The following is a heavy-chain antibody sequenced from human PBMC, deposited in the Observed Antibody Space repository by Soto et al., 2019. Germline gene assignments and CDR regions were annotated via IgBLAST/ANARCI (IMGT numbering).Heavy chain of an antibody. CDR3: AKHGRLLRYFDWSDY. V-gene: IGHV3-23*01. Sequence: AGSLRLSCAASGFTFSSYAMSWVRQAPGKGLEWVSAISGSGGSTYYADSVKGRFTISRDNSKNTLYLQMNSLRAEDTAVYYCAKHGRLLRYFDWSDYWGQGTLVTVSS. CDR2: ISGSGGST. J-gene: IGHJ4*02. CDR1: GFTFSSYA. D-gene: IGHD3-9*01.